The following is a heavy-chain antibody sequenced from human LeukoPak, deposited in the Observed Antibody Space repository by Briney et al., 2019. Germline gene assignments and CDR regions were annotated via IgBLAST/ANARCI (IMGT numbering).Heavy chain of an antibody. J-gene: IGHJ4*02. CDR3: AREPFWSGYYSNLHFDY. V-gene: IGHV3-21*01. Sequence: PGGSPRLSCAASGFTFSNAWMNWVRQAPGKGLEWVSSISSSSNYIYYADSVKGRFTISRDNAKNSLYLQMNSLRAEDTAVYYCAREPFWSGYYSNLHFDYWGQGTLVTVSS. CDR1: GFTFSNAW. CDR2: ISSSSNYI. D-gene: IGHD3-3*01.